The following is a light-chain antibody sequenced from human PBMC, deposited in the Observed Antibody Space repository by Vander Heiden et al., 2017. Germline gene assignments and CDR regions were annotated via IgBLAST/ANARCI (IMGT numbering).Light chain of an antibody. CDR2: EVN. Sequence: QSALTQPASVSGSPGQSITISCTGTSSDVGGSNYVSGYQQHPGRAPKLMIYEVNSRPSGVSYRFSGSKSGNTASLTITELQAEDEADYYCSSYTSTTTLVFGTGTKVTVL. V-gene: IGLV2-14*01. CDR3: SSYTSTTTLV. J-gene: IGLJ1*01. CDR1: SSDVGGSNY.